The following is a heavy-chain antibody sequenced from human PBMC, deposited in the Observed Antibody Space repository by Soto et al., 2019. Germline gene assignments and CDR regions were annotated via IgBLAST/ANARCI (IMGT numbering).Heavy chain of an antibody. J-gene: IGHJ4*02. D-gene: IGHD2-21*02. CDR1: GYTFTGYY. CDR3: ARDASGGNSGVVLY. CDR2: INPNSGGT. Sequence: QVQLVQSGAEVKKPGASVKVSCKASGYTFTGYYMHWVRQAPGQGLECMGWINPNSGGTNYAQKCQGGVTMTRDTSISTAYMELSRLRSDDTAVYYCARDASGGNSGVVLYWGQGTLVTVSS. V-gene: IGHV1-2*02.